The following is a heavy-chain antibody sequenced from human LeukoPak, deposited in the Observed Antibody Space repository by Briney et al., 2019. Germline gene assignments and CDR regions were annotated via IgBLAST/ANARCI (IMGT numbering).Heavy chain of an antibody. CDR2: VSANSGET. V-gene: IGHV1-18*01. CDR3: ARDWESDARTITDR. D-gene: IGHD5-12*01. J-gene: IGHJ5*02. Sequence: ASVKVSCKASGYRFTTYGISWLRQAPGQGLVWMGWVSANSGETSYAQSFRDRVTLTTDTSTSTAYIELRSLISDDTAVYYCARDWESDARTITDRWGQGTLVTVSS. CDR1: GYRFTTYG.